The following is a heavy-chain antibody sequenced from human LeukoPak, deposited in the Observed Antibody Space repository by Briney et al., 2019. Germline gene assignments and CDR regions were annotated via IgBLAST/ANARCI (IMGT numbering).Heavy chain of an antibody. CDR1: GYTFTSYG. Sequence: ASVKVSCKASGYTFTSYGISWVRQAPGQGLEWMGWISAYNGNTNYAQKLQGRVTMTTDTSTSTAYMELRSLRSDDTAVYYCARAPRVREVIKNAFDIWGQGTMVTVSS. D-gene: IGHD3-10*01. CDR2: ISAYNGNT. CDR3: ARAPRVREVIKNAFDI. J-gene: IGHJ3*02. V-gene: IGHV1-18*04.